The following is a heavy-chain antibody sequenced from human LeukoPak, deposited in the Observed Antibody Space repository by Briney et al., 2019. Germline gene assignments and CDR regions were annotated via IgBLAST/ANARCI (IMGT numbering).Heavy chain of an antibody. D-gene: IGHD1-1*01. CDR3: ARGPPRTGRERYFDY. CDR2: IYYRGTT. Sequence: SETLSLTCTVSGGSISDYYWNWIRQPPGKGLGWIGYIYYRGTTNYNPSFNSRVTISLDSSKNQFSLKLSSVTAADTAVYYCARGPPRTGRERYFDYWGQGTLVSVSS. J-gene: IGHJ4*02. CDR1: GGSISDYY. V-gene: IGHV4-59*01.